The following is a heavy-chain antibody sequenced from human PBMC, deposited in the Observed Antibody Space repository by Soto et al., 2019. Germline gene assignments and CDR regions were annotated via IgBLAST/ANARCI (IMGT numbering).Heavy chain of an antibody. Sequence: SETLSLTCTVSGGSISSYYWSWIRQPPGKGLEWIGYIYYSRSTNYNPSLKSRVTISVDTSKNQFSLKLSSVTAADTAVYYCARHPFQQQLIPNWFDPWGQGTLVTVSS. CDR2: IYYSRST. CDR1: GGSISSYY. CDR3: ARHPFQQQLIPNWFDP. D-gene: IGHD6-13*01. J-gene: IGHJ5*02. V-gene: IGHV4-59*08.